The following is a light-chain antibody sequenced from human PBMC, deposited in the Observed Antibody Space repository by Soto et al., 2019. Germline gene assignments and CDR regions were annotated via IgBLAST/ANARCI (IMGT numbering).Light chain of an antibody. CDR2: QTS. J-gene: IGKJ1*01. V-gene: IGKV3D-11*01. CDR3: HQRQSLHRT. CDR1: QYINTR. Sequence: EIVLTQSPATLSSFPGDRVTLSCRASQYINTRLAWYQHRPGQAPRLLIYQTSIRAAGIPARFSASGSGTDFTLTIRDVQPEDFALYYCHQRQSLHRTFGQGTKVDI.